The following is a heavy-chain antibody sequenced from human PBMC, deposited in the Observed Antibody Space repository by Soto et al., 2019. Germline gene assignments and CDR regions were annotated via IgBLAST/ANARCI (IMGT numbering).Heavy chain of an antibody. D-gene: IGHD5-18*01. CDR3: AKHKGYNYGIDY. CDR2: ISAAYST. V-gene: IGHV3-23*01. J-gene: IGHJ4*02. Sequence: PGGSLRLSCAASGFTFSSYWMSWVRQAPGKGLEWVSGISAAYSTYYADSVKGRFTISRDNSKSTLYLQMNSLRAEDTALYYCAKHKGYNYGIDYWGQGTLVTVSS. CDR1: GFTFSSYW.